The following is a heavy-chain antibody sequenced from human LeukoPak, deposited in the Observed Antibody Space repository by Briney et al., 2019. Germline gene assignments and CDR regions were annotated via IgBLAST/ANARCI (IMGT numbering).Heavy chain of an antibody. CDR2: ISGSGGST. Sequence: GGSLRLSCAASGFTFSSYAMSWVRQAPGKGLEWVLAISGSGGSTYYADSVKGRFTISRDNSKNTLYLQMNSLRAEDTAVYYCAKDWAMTTVTSLNVWGQGTTVTVSS. D-gene: IGHD4-17*01. J-gene: IGHJ6*02. CDR1: GFTFSSYA. CDR3: AKDWAMTTVTSLNV. V-gene: IGHV3-23*01.